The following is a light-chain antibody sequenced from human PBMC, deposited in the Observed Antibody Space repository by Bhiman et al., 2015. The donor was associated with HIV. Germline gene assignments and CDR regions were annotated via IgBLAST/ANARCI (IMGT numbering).Light chain of an antibody. CDR1: SSDVGGYSS. Sequence: QSALTQPASVSGSPGQSITISCTGTSSDVGGYSSVSWYQQHPGKAPKLMIYNVFTRPSGVSNRFSGSKSGNTASLTISGLQAEDEADYYCNSYTSSSSPYVFGSGTKVTVL. V-gene: IGLV2-14*03. CDR3: NSYTSSSSPYV. CDR2: NVF. J-gene: IGLJ1*01.